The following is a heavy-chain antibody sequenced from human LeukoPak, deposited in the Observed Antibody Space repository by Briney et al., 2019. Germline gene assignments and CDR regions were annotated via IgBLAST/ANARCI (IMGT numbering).Heavy chain of an antibody. Sequence: SETLSLTCTVSGGSISSTTYYWAWIRQPPGKGLEWIGSIYKTGSTNYSPSLKSRVFISVDTSNNQFSLKLSSVTAADTAVYYCARGYDSSGYYKDAFDIWGQGTMVTVSS. CDR3: ARGYDSSGYYKDAFDI. V-gene: IGHV4-39*07. CDR2: IYKTGST. CDR1: GGSISSTTYY. D-gene: IGHD3-22*01. J-gene: IGHJ3*02.